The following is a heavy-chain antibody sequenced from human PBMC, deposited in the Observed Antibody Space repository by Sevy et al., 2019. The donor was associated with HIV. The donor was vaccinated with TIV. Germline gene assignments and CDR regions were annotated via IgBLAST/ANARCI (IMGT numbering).Heavy chain of an antibody. CDR2: ISSSSSYI. V-gene: IGHV3-21*01. Sequence: GGSLRLSCAASGFTFSSYSMNWVRQAPGKGLEWVSSISSSSSYIYYAGSVKGRFTISRDNAKNSLYLQMNSLRAEDTAVYYCARSIVGATVRYYFDYWGQGTLVTVSS. CDR3: ARSIVGATVRYYFDY. CDR1: GFTFSSYS. J-gene: IGHJ4*02. D-gene: IGHD1-26*01.